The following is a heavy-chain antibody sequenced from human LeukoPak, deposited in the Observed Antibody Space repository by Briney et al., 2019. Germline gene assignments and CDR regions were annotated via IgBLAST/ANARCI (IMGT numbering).Heavy chain of an antibody. Sequence: SETLSLTCTVSGGSISSSSYYWGWIRQPPGKGLEGIGRIYTSGSTNYNPSLKSRVTISVDRSKNQFSLKLSSVTAADTAVYYCARTYCGGDCRGYYYHYYMDVWGKGTTVTISS. D-gene: IGHD2-21*02. CDR2: IYTSGST. CDR1: GGSISSSSYY. V-gene: IGHV4-61*05. CDR3: ARTYCGGDCRGYYYHYYMDV. J-gene: IGHJ6*03.